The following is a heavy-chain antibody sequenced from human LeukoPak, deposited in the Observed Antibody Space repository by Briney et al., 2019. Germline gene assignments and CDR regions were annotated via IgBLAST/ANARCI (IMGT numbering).Heavy chain of an antibody. CDR3: SRGGSPPEALGDSFDI. J-gene: IGHJ3*02. D-gene: IGHD1-26*01. CDR2: INSDGSAT. Sequence: PGGSLRLSCAASGLSFSSYWMHWVRQAPRKGLGWVSRINSDGSATTYADSVKGRFTISRDNTKHTLYLKMNSLRADDSAVYYCSRGGSPPEALGDSFDIWGQGTMVTVSS. CDR1: GLSFSSYW. V-gene: IGHV3-74*01.